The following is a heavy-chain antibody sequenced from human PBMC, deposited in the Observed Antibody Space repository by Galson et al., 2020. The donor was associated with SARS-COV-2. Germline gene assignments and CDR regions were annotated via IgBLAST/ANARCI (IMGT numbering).Heavy chain of an antibody. D-gene: IGHD6-19*01. CDR2: IYWDDDK. CDR1: GFSLSTSGVG. J-gene: IGHJ4*02. V-gene: IGHV2-5*02. Sequence: PTLVKPTQTLTLTCTFSGFSLSTSGVGVGWIRQPPGKALEWLALIYWDDDKRYSPSLKSRLTITKDTSKNQVVLTMTNMDPVDTATYYCAHRPGGWQNYYFDYWGQGTLVTVSS. CDR3: AHRPGGWQNYYFDY.